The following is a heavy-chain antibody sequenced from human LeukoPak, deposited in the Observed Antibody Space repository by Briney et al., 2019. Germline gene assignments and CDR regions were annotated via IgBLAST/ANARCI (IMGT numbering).Heavy chain of an antibody. CDR1: GGSFSGYY. CDR3: ARGHDTAMAYDY. V-gene: IGHV4-34*01. Sequence: PETLSLTCAVYGGSFSGYYWSWIRQPPGKGLEWIGEINHSGSTNYNPSLKSRVTISVDTSKNQFSLKLSSVTAADTAVYYCARGHDTAMAYDYWGQGTLVTVSS. J-gene: IGHJ4*02. CDR2: INHSGST. D-gene: IGHD5-18*01.